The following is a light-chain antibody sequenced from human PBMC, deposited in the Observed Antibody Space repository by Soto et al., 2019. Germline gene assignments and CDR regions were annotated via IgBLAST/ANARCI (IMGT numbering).Light chain of an antibody. V-gene: IGLV3-21*02. CDR1: NVGGQS. CDR3: HVWDSTSNHWV. J-gene: IGLJ3*02. CDR2: DDG. Sequence: SYELTQPPSVSVAPGQTARITCGGNNVGGQSVHWYQQKPGQAPVLVVYDDGDRPSGIPERFSGSKSGNTATLTISRVEAGDEADYYCHVWDSTSNHWVVGGGTKLTGL.